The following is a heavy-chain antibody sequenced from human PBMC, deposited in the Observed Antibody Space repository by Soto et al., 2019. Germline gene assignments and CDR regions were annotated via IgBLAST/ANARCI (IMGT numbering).Heavy chain of an antibody. CDR3: ARGREGVAPAAMTKKADYYYYMDV. V-gene: IGHV4-34*01. CDR2: INHSGST. Sequence: PSETLSLTCTVYGGSFRGYYWSWIRQHPGKGLEWIGEINHSGSTNYNPSLKSRVTISVDTSKNQFSLKLSSVTAADTAVYYCARGREGVAPAAMTKKADYYYYMDVWGKGTTVTVSS. J-gene: IGHJ6*03. CDR1: GGSFRGYY. D-gene: IGHD2-2*01.